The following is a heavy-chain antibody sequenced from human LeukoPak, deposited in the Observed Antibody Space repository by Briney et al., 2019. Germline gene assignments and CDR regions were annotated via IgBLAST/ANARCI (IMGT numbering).Heavy chain of an antibody. CDR3: ARDHRLAAAFDY. CDR1: GFTFSSYE. J-gene: IGHJ4*02. CDR2: ISSSGSTI. Sequence: GGSLRLSCAASGFTFSSYEMNGVRQAPGKGREWVSYISSSGSTIYYADSVKGRFTISRANSKSTVYLQMNSLRAEDTALYYCARDHRLAAAFDYWGQGALVTVSS. V-gene: IGHV3-48*03. D-gene: IGHD6-13*01.